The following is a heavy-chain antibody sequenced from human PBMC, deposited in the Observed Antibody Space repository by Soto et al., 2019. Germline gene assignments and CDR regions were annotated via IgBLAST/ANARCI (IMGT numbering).Heavy chain of an antibody. Sequence: KRLEWVSAIRGSGGSTYYADSVKGRFTISRDNSKNTLYMQMNSLRAEVTAVYSCAKAKTTLIRATYCMDVWGKRPTVSVSS. CDR3: AKAKTTLIRATYCMDV. D-gene: IGHD2-15*01. V-gene: IGHV3-23*01. J-gene: IGHJ6*03. CDR2: IRGSGGST.